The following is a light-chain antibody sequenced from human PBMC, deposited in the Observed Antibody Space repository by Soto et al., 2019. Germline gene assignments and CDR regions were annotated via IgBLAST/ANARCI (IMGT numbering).Light chain of an antibody. J-gene: IGKJ4*02. CDR1: QIVSDNY. CDR2: GVT. V-gene: IGKV3-20*01. Sequence: IGLRHYPGTVSLFPGERGTHSWWDCQIVSDNYLAWYQQKPGQAPRLVVYGVTSRATGVPDRFSASGSGTDFTLSISRLEPEDFAVYYCKQYAKALLTFGEGTKVEIK. CDR3: KQYAKALLT.